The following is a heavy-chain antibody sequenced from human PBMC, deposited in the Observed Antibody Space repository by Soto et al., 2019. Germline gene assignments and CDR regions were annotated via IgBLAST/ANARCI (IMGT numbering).Heavy chain of an antibody. D-gene: IGHD5-18*01. V-gene: IGHV3-15*01. CDR2: IKSKTGGGTT. CDR1: GFTFSNAW. Sequence: PGGSLRLSCAASGFTFSNAWMSWVRQAPGKGLEWVGRIKSKTGGGTTDYAAPVKGRFTISRDDSKNTLYLQMNSLKTEDTAVYYCTIEGYSYGYYFDYWGQGTLVTVSS. J-gene: IGHJ4*02. CDR3: TIEGYSYGYYFDY.